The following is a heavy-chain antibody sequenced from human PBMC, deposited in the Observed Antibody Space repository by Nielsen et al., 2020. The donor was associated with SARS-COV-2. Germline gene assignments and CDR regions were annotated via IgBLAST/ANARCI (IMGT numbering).Heavy chain of an antibody. CDR1: GFSVSSNY. CDR3: AREGRNLPLDY. V-gene: IGHV3-53*01. J-gene: IGHJ4*02. Sequence: GGSLRLSCAASGFSVSSNYMSWVRQAAGKGLEWVSVIYSDDSASYADSVKGRFTISRDNGKNSLYLQMNGLRVEDTAVYYCAREGRNLPLDYWGQGTLVTVSS. CDR2: IYSDDSA.